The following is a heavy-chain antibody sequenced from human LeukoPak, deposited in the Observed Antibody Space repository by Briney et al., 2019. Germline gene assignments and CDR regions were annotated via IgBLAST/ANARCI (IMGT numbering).Heavy chain of an antibody. CDR2: IYHSGST. J-gene: IGHJ3*02. D-gene: IGHD1-26*01. CDR1: GASISSGGYY. Sequence: SQTLFLTCTVSGASISSGGYYWGWIRQPPGKGLEWIGCIYHSGSTYYNPSLKSRVTISVDRSKNQFSLKLSSVTAADTAVYYCAREQVVGATACMAFDIWGQGTMVTVSS. V-gene: IGHV4-30-2*01. CDR3: AREQVVGATACMAFDI.